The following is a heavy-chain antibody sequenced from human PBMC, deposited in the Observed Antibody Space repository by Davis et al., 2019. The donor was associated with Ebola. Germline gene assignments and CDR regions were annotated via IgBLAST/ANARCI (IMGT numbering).Heavy chain of an antibody. CDR1: GGSVSSGSYY. V-gene: IGHV4-61*01. CDR2: IYYSGST. D-gene: IGHD6-19*01. J-gene: IGHJ4*02. Sequence: SETLSLTCTVSGGSVSSGSYYWSWIRQPPGKGLEWIGYIYYSGSTNYNPSLKSRVTISVDTSKNQFSLKLSSVTAADTAVYYCARLSSTGHLDYWGQGTLVTVSS. CDR3: ARLSSTGHLDY.